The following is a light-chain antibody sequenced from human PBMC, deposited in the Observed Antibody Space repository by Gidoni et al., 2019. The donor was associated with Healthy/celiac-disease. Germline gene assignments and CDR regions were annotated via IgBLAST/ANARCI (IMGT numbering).Light chain of an antibody. CDR2: DVS. Sequence: QSALTQPASVSGSPGQSITISCTGTSSNVGGYNYVSWSQQHPGKAPKLMIYDVSNRPSVVSNRFSGSKSGNTASLTISGLQAEDEADYYCSSYTSSSTPYVFGTGTKVTVL. CDR1: SSNVGGYNY. J-gene: IGLJ1*01. V-gene: IGLV2-14*01. CDR3: SSYTSSSTPYV.